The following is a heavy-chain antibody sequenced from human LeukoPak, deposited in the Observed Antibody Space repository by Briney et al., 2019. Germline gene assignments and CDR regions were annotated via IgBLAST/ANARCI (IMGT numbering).Heavy chain of an antibody. J-gene: IGHJ3*02. V-gene: IGHV4-61*02. CDR2: IYASGST. D-gene: IGHD3-22*01. Sequence: PSETLSLTCTVSGGSLSNLNYYWSWIRQPAGKGLEWVGRIYASGSTNYNPSLKSRVTISADTPRNQFSLKLTSVTAADTAVYYCARPSTYYYDSSGHGAFDIWGQGTMVTVSS. CDR1: GGSLSNLNYY. CDR3: ARPSTYYYDSSGHGAFDI.